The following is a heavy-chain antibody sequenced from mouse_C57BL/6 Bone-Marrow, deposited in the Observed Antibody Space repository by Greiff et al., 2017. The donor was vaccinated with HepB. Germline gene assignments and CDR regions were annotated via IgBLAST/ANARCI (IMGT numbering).Heavy chain of an antibody. CDR3: AREEDY. J-gene: IGHJ4*01. V-gene: IGHV1-76*01. CDR1: GYTFTDYY. CDR2: IYPGSGNT. Sequence: VQLQQSGAELVRPGASVKLSCKASGYTFTDYYINWVKQRPGQGLEWIARIYPGSGNTYYNEKFKGKATLTAEKSSSTAYMQLSSLTSEDSAVYFCAREEDYWGQGTSVTVSS.